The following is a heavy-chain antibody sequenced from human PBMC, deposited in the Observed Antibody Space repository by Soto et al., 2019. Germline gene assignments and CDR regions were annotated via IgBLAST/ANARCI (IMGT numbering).Heavy chain of an antibody. J-gene: IGHJ4*02. D-gene: IGHD3-22*01. Sequence: SETLSLTCAVSGGSISSGGYSWSWIRQPPGKGLEWIGYIYHSGSTYYNPSLKSRVTISVDRSKNQFSLKLSSVTAADTAVYHCATTNYNSRGHDFWGPGTLVTVSS. CDR2: IYHSGST. CDR3: ATTNYNSRGHDF. CDR1: GGSISSGGYS. V-gene: IGHV4-30-2*01.